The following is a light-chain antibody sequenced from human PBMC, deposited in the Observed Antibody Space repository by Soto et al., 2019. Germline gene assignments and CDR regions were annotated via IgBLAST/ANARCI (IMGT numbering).Light chain of an antibody. CDR2: DAS. V-gene: IGKV3-15*01. CDR3: QQYNNWPPPIT. J-gene: IGKJ5*01. CDR1: QSVRSK. Sequence: EIVMTQSPATLSVSPGERATLSCRASQSVRSKLAWYQQKPGQAPRLLIYDASTRATGIPARFSGSGSGTEVTLTISSLQSEDFAVYYCQQYNNWPPPITFGQGTRLEIK.